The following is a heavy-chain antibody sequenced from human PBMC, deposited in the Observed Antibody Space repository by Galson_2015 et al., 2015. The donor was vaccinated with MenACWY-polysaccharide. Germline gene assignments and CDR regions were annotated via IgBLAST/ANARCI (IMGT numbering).Heavy chain of an antibody. J-gene: IGHJ6*03. Sequence: SVKVSCKASGYTFTSYAMHWVRQAPGQRLEWMGWINAGNGNTKYSQKFQGRVTITRDTSASTAYMELSSLRSEDTAVYYCARESSLGYCSGGSCYSKSGGYYYYMDVWAKGPRSPSP. D-gene: IGHD2-15*01. CDR2: INAGNGNT. CDR3: ARESSLGYCSGGSCYSKSGGYYYYMDV. V-gene: IGHV1-3*01. CDR1: GYTFTSYA.